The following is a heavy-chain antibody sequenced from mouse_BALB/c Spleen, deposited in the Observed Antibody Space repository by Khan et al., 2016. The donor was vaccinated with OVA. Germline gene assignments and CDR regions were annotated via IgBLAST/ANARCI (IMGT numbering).Heavy chain of an antibody. Sequence: EVQLQQSGPGLVKPSQSLSLTCTVTGYSITSGYVWSLIRQFPGNKLELMGFISNSGSTNYNTSLKSRISIPRDTSKNQLYLQLNTVNTEDIDTYYLARTARITYWGQGTTVTVSA. V-gene: IGHV3-2*02. CDR2: ISNSGST. J-gene: IGHJ2*01. CDR1: GYSITSGYV. D-gene: IGHD1-2*01. CDR3: ARTARITY.